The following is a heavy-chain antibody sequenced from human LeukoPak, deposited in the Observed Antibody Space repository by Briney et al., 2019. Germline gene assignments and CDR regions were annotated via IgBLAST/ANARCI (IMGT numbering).Heavy chain of an antibody. CDR1: GYTLTGYY. D-gene: IGHD6-19*01. J-gene: IGHJ4*02. Sequence: ASVNGSCKASGYTLTGYYMHWVRQAPGQGRDWMGWINPNIGGTNYAKKFQGRVTMTRDTSISTAYMELSRLRSDDTAVYYCAREGIAVAGTLPDYWGQGTLVTVSS. CDR3: AREGIAVAGTLPDY. CDR2: INPNIGGT. V-gene: IGHV1-2*02.